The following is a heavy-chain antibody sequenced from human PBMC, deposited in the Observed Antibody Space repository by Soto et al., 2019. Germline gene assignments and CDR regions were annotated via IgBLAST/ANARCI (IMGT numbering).Heavy chain of an antibody. J-gene: IGHJ4*02. CDR1: GGSNSSYH. V-gene: IGHV4-59*01. CDR2: IYYSGST. D-gene: IGHD1-26*01. Sequence: PSETLARTYTVSGGSNSSYHWSLIRLPPGKGLEWIGYIYYSGSTNYNPSLKSRVTISVDTSKNQFSLKLSSVTAEDTAVYYCARSGAGATERIFDYWGQGTLVTVSS. CDR3: ARSGAGATERIFDY.